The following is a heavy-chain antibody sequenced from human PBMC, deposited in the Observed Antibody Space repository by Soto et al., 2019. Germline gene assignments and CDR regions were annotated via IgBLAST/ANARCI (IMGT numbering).Heavy chain of an antibody. J-gene: IGHJ4*02. D-gene: IGHD3-10*01. V-gene: IGHV4-39*01. CDR1: VGSISSSSYF. CDR2: IYYSGST. CDR3: ARIGSARDY. Sequence: PSETLSLTCTVSVGSISSSSYFWGWIRQPPGKGLEWIGSIYYSGSTYYNPSLKSRVTISVDTSKNQFSLKLSSVTAADTAVYYCARIGSARDYWGQGTLVTVSS.